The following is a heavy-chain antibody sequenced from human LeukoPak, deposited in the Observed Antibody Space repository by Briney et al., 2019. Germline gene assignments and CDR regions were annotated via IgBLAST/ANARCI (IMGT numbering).Heavy chain of an antibody. Sequence: PGGSLRLSCAASGFTVSSNYMSWVRQAPGKGLEWVSVIYSGGSTYYADSVKGRFTISRDNSENTLYLQMNSLRAEDTAVYYCAKGITMIDYYYYGMDVWGQGTTVTVSS. CDR2: IYSGGST. J-gene: IGHJ6*02. CDR1: GFTVSSNY. D-gene: IGHD3-22*01. V-gene: IGHV3-53*01. CDR3: AKGITMIDYYYYGMDV.